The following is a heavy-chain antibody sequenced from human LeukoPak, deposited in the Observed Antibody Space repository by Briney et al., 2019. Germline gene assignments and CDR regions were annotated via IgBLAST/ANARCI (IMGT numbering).Heavy chain of an antibody. J-gene: IGHJ6*03. CDR3: AREGGEGYFDWRHRNYYYYYYMDV. D-gene: IGHD3-9*01. V-gene: IGHV1-69*05. CDR1: GGTFSSYA. Sequence: SVKVSCKASGGTFSSYAISWVRQAPGQGLEWMGGIIPIFGTANYAQKFQGRVTITTDESTSTAYMELSSLRSEDTAVYYCAREGGEGYFDWRHRNYYYYYYMDVWGKETTVTVSS. CDR2: IIPIFGTA.